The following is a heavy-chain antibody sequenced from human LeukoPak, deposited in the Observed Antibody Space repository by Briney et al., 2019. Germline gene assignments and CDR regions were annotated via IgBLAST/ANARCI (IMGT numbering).Heavy chain of an antibody. J-gene: IGHJ4*02. Sequence: GSLRLSCAASGFTFSSYWMSWIRQPPGKGLEWIGSIYYSGSTYYNPSLKSRVTISVDTSKNQFSLKLSSVTAADTAVYYCARRARPEYYFDYWGQGTLVTVSS. CDR1: GFTFSSYW. CDR3: ARRARPEYYFDY. CDR2: IYYSGST. V-gene: IGHV4-39*01. D-gene: IGHD6-6*01.